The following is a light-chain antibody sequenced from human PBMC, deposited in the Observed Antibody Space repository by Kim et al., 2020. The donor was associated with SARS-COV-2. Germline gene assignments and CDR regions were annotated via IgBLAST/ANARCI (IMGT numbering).Light chain of an antibody. V-gene: IGLV4-69*01. CDR3: QTWATGIRV. CDR2: LRSDGSH. Sequence: ASVKLTCTLSSGHSAYAIAWHQQQPGKGPRYLMKLRSDGSHIKGDGIPDRFSGSSSGTERYLTISSLQSEDEADYYCQTWATGIRVFGGGTQLTVL. CDR1: SGHSAYA. J-gene: IGLJ3*02.